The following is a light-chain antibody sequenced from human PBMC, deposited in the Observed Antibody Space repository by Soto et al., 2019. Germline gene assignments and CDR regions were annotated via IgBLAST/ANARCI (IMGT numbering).Light chain of an antibody. J-gene: IGKJ1*01. CDR1: QSVSSN. CDR3: QQYNNWLPIT. CDR2: GAS. V-gene: IGKV3-15*01. Sequence: ISMTQPPATLSVSPGERATLSCRASQSVSSNLAWYQQKPGQAPRLLIYGASTRATGIPARSSGSGSGTEFTLTISSLQSEDFAVYYCQQYNNWLPITFGQGTKVDI.